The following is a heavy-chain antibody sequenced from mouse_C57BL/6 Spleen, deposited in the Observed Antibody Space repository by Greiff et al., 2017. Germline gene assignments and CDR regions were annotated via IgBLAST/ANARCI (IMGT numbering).Heavy chain of an antibody. CDR2: IDPENGDT. Sequence: VQLQQSGAELVRPGASVKLSCTASGFNIKDDYMHWVKQRPEQGLEWIGWIDPENGDTEYASKFQGKATITADTSSNTAYLQLSSLTSEDTAVYYCTDYYGSSYGYAMDYGGQGTSVTVSS. CDR1: GFNIKDDY. V-gene: IGHV14-4*01. J-gene: IGHJ4*01. D-gene: IGHD1-1*01. CDR3: TDYYGSSYGYAMDY.